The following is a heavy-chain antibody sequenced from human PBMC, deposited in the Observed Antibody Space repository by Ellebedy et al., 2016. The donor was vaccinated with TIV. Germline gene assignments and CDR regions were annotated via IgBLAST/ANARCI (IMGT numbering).Heavy chain of an antibody. D-gene: IGHD2-2*01. CDR1: GYTFTNFG. V-gene: IGHV1-18*01. Sequence: AASVKVSCKASGYTFTNFGINWVRQAPGQGLEWMGWIKTYSGDTSSAQKFQGRFTMTTDTATTTAYMELRSLRSDETAVYYCARDYLAGIVVPAAMPDYWGQGTLVTVSS. CDR2: IKTYSGDT. J-gene: IGHJ4*02. CDR3: ARDYLAGIVVPAAMPDY.